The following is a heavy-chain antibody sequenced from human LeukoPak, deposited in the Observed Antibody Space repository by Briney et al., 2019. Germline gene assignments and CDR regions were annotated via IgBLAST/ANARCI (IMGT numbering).Heavy chain of an antibody. CDR3: TRDPETYYYDSSGYDAFDI. V-gene: IGHV3-49*04. CDR2: IRSKAYGGTT. J-gene: IGHJ3*02. D-gene: IGHD3-22*01. Sequence: GGSLRLSCTASGFTFGDYAMSWVRQAPGKGLEWVGFIRSKAYGGTTEYAASVKGRFTISRDDSKSIAYLQMNSLKTEDTAVYYCTRDPETYYYDSSGYDAFDIWGQGTWSPSLQ. CDR1: GFTFGDYA.